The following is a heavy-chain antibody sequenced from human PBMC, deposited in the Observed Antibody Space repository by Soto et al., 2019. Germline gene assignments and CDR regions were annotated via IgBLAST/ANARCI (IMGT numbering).Heavy chain of an antibody. J-gene: IGHJ5*02. CDR3: ARERSAAGTGWFDP. V-gene: IGHV1-8*01. D-gene: IGHD6-13*01. CDR2: MNPNSGNT. CDR1: GYTYTSYA. Sequence: ASAKASCKDSGYTYTSYAINWVRQENGQGLEWMGWMNPNSGNTGYAQKFQGRVTMTRNTSISTAYMELSSLRYEDTAVYYCARERSAAGTGWFDPWGQGTLVTVS.